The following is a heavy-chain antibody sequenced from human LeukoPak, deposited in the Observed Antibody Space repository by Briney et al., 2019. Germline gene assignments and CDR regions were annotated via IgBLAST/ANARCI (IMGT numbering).Heavy chain of an antibody. CDR1: GFTFRSYA. CDR2: ISWNSGSI. V-gene: IGHV3-9*01. Sequence: GGSLRLSCAASGFTFRSYAMSWVRQAPGKGLEWVSGISWNSGSIGYADSVKGRFTISRDNAKNSLYLQMNSLRAEDTALYYCAKDRRRGSSGLGYWGQGTLVTVSS. J-gene: IGHJ4*02. D-gene: IGHD6-19*01. CDR3: AKDRRRGSSGLGY.